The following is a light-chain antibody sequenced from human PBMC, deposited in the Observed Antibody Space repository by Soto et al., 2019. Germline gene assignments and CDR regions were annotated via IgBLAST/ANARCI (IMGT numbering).Light chain of an antibody. V-gene: IGKV3-15*01. J-gene: IGKJ1*01. CDR1: QRLSSN. CDR2: GAS. CDR3: QQYINWPRT. Sequence: EIVLTQSPVTLSVSPGEIVTLSFRASQRLSSNLAWYQQRPGQAPRLLIYGASIRATDIPARFIGSGSGTEFTLTISSLQSEDFAVYYCQQYINWPRTFGQGTKVAIK.